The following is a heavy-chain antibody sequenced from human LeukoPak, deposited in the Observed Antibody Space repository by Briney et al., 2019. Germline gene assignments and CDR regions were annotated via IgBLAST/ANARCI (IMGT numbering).Heavy chain of an antibody. CDR3: AKDRGDSSGYYIDY. D-gene: IGHD3-22*01. J-gene: IGHJ4*02. CDR1: GFTFSSYG. Sequence: GGSLRLSCAASGFTFSSYGMHWVRQAPGKGLEWVAFIRYDGSNKYYADSVKGRFTISRDNSKNTLYLQMNSLRAEDTAVYYCAKDRGDSSGYYIDYGGQGTRVIVSS. V-gene: IGHV3-30*02. CDR2: IRYDGSNK.